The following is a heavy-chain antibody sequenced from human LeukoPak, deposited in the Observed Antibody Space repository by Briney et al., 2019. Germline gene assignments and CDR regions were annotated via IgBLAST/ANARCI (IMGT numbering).Heavy chain of an antibody. CDR3: AKDFRIGYSAHFDY. Sequence: GGSLRLSCVGSGFTFRSHAMSWVRQAPEKGLEFVSGIYENGGTTYYAGSVKGRFSISRDNSKNTLYLQMVSLRGEDTAVYYCAKDFRIGYSAHFDYWGRGALVTVSS. J-gene: IGHJ4*02. V-gene: IGHV3-23*01. D-gene: IGHD2-21*01. CDR2: IYENGGTT. CDR1: GFTFRSHA.